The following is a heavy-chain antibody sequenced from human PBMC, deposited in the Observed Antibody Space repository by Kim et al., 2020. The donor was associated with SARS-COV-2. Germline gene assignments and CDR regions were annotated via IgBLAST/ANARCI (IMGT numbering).Heavy chain of an antibody. CDR3: ARGTVRWFGELLEHFDY. D-gene: IGHD3-10*01. V-gene: IGHV1-18*01. J-gene: IGHJ4*02. Sequence: KLQGRVTMTTDTSTSTAYMELRSLRSDDTAVYYCARGTVRWFGELLEHFDYWGQGTLVTVSS.